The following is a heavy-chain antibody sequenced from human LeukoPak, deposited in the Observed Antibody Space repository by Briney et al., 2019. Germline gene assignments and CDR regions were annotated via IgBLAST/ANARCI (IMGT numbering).Heavy chain of an antibody. Sequence: PSETLSLTCTASGGSISSYYWSWIRQPPGKGLEWIGYIYYIGGTNYNPSLKSRVTISVDTSKNQCSLKLSSVTAADTVVYYCARGVHRHSSSWYSAFFDYWGQGTLVTVSS. V-gene: IGHV4-59*01. D-gene: IGHD6-13*01. CDR3: ARGVHRHSSSWYSAFFDY. J-gene: IGHJ4*02. CDR1: GGSISSYY. CDR2: IYYIGGT.